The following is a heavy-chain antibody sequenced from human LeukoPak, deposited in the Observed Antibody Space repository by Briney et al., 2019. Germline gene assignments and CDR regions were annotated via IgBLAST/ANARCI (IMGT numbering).Heavy chain of an antibody. CDR2: IRSKANSYAT. Sequence: VGSVKLSCAASGFTFSGSAMHWVRQASGKGLEWVGRIRSKANSYATAYGASVKGRFTISRDDSKNTAYLQMNSLKTEDTAVYYCARGAVAGYYWGQGTLVTVSS. J-gene: IGHJ4*02. CDR3: ARGAVAGYY. V-gene: IGHV3-73*01. CDR1: GFTFSGSA. D-gene: IGHD6-19*01.